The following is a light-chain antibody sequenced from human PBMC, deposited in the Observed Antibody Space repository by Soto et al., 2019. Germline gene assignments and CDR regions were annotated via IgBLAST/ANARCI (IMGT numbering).Light chain of an antibody. V-gene: IGLV2-14*03. J-gene: IGLJ1*01. Sequence: ALTQPASVSGSPGRSITISCTGTSSDVGGYNYVSWYQQHPGKAPKLMIYEVSNRPSGVSNRFSGSKSGNTASLTISGLQAEDEADYYCSSYTSSGTLVFGTGTKVTVL. CDR2: EVS. CDR3: SSYTSSGTLV. CDR1: SSDVGGYNY.